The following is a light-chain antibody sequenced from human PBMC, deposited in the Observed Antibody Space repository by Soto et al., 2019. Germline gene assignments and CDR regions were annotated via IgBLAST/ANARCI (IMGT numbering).Light chain of an antibody. J-gene: IGKJ1*01. V-gene: IGKV3-15*01. CDR2: GAS. Sequence: EIVMAQSPATPSVSPGERATLSCRASQSVSSNLAWYQQKPGQAPRLLIYGASTRATGIPARFSGSGSGTEFTLTISGLQPGDSATYYCQQYNSYSPTFGQGTKVDIK. CDR3: QQYNSYSPT. CDR1: QSVSSN.